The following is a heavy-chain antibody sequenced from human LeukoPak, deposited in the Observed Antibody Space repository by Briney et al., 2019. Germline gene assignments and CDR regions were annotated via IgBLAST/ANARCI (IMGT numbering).Heavy chain of an antibody. V-gene: IGHV3-30*02. D-gene: IGHD3-22*01. Sequence: GGSLRLSCAASGFTFSSYGMHWVRQAPGKGLEWVAFIRYDGSNKYYADSVKGRFTISRDNSKNTLYLQMNSLRAEDTAVYYCARGPRMGSGYPPLGHMDVWGKGTTVTVSS. J-gene: IGHJ6*03. CDR1: GFTFSSYG. CDR3: ARGPRMGSGYPPLGHMDV. CDR2: IRYDGSNK.